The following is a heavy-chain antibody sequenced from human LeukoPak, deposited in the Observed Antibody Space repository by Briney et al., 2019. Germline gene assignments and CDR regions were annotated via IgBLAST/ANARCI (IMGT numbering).Heavy chain of an antibody. D-gene: IGHD6-13*01. V-gene: IGHV1-69*04. CDR1: GGTFISYA. J-gene: IGHJ4*02. CDR2: IIPIFGIA. Sequence: SVKVSCKASGGTFISYAISWVRQAPGQGLEWMGRIIPIFGIANYAQKFQGRVTITADKSTSTAYMELSSLRSEDTAVYYCARGSIAAAGETIDYWGQGTLVTVSS. CDR3: ARGSIAAAGETIDY.